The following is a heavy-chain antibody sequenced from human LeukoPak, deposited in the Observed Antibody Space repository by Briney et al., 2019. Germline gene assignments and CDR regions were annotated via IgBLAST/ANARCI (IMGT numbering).Heavy chain of an antibody. CDR1: GFTLSSFG. V-gene: IGHV3-33*01. D-gene: IGHD3-16*01. CDR2: MWYDGRDK. Sequence: GGSLRLSCAASGFTLSSFGMVWVRQAPGKGLEWVTLMWYDGRDKYYADSVKGRFTISRDNSKNTVYLQMNSLRGEDTAVYYCARVGDMEAFDIWGQGTRVTVSS. CDR3: ARVGDMEAFDI. J-gene: IGHJ3*02.